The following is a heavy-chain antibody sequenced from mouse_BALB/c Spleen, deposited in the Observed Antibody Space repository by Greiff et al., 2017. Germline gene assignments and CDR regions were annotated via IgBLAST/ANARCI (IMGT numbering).Heavy chain of an antibody. CDR1: GFTFSSYA. CDR2: ISSGGST. D-gene: IGHD2-3*01. J-gene: IGHJ4*01. Sequence: EVKLQESGGGLVKPGGSLKLSCAASGFTFSSYAMSWVRQTPEKRLEWVASISSGGSTYYPDSVKGRFTIARDNARNILYLQMSSLRSEDTAMYYCARLYDLDAMDYWGQGTSVTVSS. CDR3: ARLYDLDAMDY. V-gene: IGHV5-6-5*01.